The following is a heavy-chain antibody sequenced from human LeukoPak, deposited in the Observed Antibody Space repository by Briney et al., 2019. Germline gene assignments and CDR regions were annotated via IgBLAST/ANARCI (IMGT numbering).Heavy chain of an antibody. V-gene: IGHV4-59*01. CDR2: VHYSGST. Sequence: PSETLSLTCTVSGGSISSYYWSWIRQPPGKGLEWIGYVHYSGSTNYNPSLKSRITISVDTSKNQFSLKLSSVTAADTAMYYCAAQWLPHDPRFGPWGQGTLVTVSS. J-gene: IGHJ5*02. D-gene: IGHD5-24*01. CDR1: GGSISSYY. CDR3: AAQWLPHDPRFGP.